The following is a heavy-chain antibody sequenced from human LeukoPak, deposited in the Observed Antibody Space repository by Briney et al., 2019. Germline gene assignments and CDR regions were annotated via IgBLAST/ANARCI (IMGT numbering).Heavy chain of an antibody. Sequence: GGSLRLSCAASAFTLNTYAMSWVRQAPGKGLEWVAGISAGKGSTYYADSVKGRFTISRDNSKNTLYLQMNSLRAEDTAVYYCARGAYGSGSYGDNWFDPWGQGTLVTVSS. CDR2: ISAGKGST. CDR3: ARGAYGSGSYGDNWFDP. CDR1: AFTLNTYA. V-gene: IGHV3-23*01. J-gene: IGHJ5*02. D-gene: IGHD3-10*01.